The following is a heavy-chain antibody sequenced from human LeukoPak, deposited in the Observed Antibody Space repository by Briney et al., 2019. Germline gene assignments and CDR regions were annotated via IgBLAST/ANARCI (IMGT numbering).Heavy chain of an antibody. CDR3: ASHSSYWLLGY. D-gene: IGHD3-9*01. CDR2: IKAKTEGGTT. Sequence: GGSLRLSCAASGFTFTNVWMSWVRQAPGKGLEWVGRIKAKTEGGTTDYAVPVKGGFTISRDDSRNTLYLQMNSLKTEDTAVYYCASHSSYWLLGYWGQGALVTVSS. J-gene: IGHJ4*02. CDR1: GFTFTNVW. V-gene: IGHV3-15*01.